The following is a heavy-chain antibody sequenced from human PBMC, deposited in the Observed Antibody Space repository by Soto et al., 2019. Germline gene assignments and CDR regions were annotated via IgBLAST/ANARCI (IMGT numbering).Heavy chain of an antibody. D-gene: IGHD6-19*01. V-gene: IGHV4-39*01. Sequence: QLQLQGSGPGRVKPSETLSLTCTVSGYSISSSSCYLVWIRLPAGRGMAWIGSIYDSGSTYYNTSLKGRVARSVDTSTTHFSMKLNCVTAAEPGVSYRAKHVTWLETFDSRGQGNLVTVSS. CDR3: AKHVTWLETFDS. J-gene: IGHJ4*02. CDR2: IYDSGST. CDR1: GYSISSSSCY.